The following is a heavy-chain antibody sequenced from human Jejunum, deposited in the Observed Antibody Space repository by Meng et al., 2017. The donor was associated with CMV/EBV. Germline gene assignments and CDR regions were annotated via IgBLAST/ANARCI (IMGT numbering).Heavy chain of an antibody. Sequence: FTFTDHTMHWVRQAPAKGLEWVSGIAWNGVTLGYADSVKGRFTISRDNAKNSLYLQMNSLRGEDTALYYCARDREASIAAAGAFDYWGQGTLVTVSS. V-gene: IGHV3-9*01. J-gene: IGHJ4*02. CDR3: ARDREASIAAAGAFDY. CDR1: FTFTDHT. CDR2: IAWNGVTL. D-gene: IGHD6-13*01.